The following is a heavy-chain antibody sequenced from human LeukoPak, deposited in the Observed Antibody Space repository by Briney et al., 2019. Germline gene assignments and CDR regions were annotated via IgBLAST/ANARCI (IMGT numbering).Heavy chain of an antibody. CDR2: MNPNSGKT. D-gene: IGHD1-26*01. CDR3: TRSVRRGSIDY. J-gene: IGHJ4*02. V-gene: IGHV1-8*01. CDR1: GYTFSSYD. Sequence: ASVKVSCKASGYTFSSYDINWVRQATGQGLEWMGWMNPNSGKTGYAQKFQGRVTMTRSSSISTAYMELSSLRSEDTPVYYCTRSVRRGSIDYWGPGTLVTVSS.